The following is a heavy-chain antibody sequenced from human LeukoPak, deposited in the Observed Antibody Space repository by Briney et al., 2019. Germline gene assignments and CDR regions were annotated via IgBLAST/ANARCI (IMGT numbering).Heavy chain of an antibody. CDR3: ARGRYSGSYGPFDY. J-gene: IGHJ4*02. Sequence: AGGSLILSCAASGFTFSTYWMSRVRQAPGKGLEWVGNIKEDGSEKYYVDSVKGRFTISRDNAKNSLHLRMSSLRAEDTAVYYCARGRYSGSYGPFDYWGQGTLVTVSS. V-gene: IGHV3-7*01. CDR2: IKEDGSEK. CDR1: GFTFSTYW. D-gene: IGHD1-26*01.